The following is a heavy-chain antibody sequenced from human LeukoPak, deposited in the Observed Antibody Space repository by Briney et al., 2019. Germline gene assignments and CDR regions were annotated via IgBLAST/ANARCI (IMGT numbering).Heavy chain of an antibody. CDR2: IWYGGTYK. CDR3: ARYTLRFLVTWFDP. J-gene: IGHJ5*02. D-gene: IGHD3-3*01. V-gene: IGHV3-33*08. CDR1: VFTFSNYG. Sequence: GGSLRVSCAASVFTFSNYGMHCVGPAPAKGREGVAVIWYGGTYKYYEDSVKGRFTISRDNAKIPLYLQINSLRAEDTAVYYCARYTLRFLVTWFDPWGQGTLVTVSS.